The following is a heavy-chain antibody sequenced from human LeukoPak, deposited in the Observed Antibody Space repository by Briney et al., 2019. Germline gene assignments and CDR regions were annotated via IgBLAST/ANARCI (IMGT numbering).Heavy chain of an antibody. CDR3: ARHGLWFGELPDY. J-gene: IGHJ4*02. V-gene: IGHV4-30-4*01. Sequence: SETLSLTCTVSGGSISSGDYYWSWIRQPPGKGLEWIGYIYYSGSTYYNPSLKSRVTISVDTSKNQFSLKLSSVTAADTAVYYCARHGLWFGELPDYWGQGTLVTVSS. CDR1: GGSISSGDYY. D-gene: IGHD3-10*01. CDR2: IYYSGST.